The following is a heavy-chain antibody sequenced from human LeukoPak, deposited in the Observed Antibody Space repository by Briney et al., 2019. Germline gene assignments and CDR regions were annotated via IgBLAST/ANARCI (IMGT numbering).Heavy chain of an antibody. J-gene: IGHJ3*02. V-gene: IGHV3-21*01. CDR1: GFTFSSYS. D-gene: IGHD3-22*01. CDR2: ISSSSSYI. CDR3: ARVSDSSGYNAFDI. Sequence: PGGSLRLSCAASGFTFSSYSMNWVRQAPGKGLEWVSSISSSSSYIYYADSVKGRFTISRDNAKNSLYLQMNSLRAEDTAVYYCARVSDSSGYNAFDIWGQGTMVTVSS.